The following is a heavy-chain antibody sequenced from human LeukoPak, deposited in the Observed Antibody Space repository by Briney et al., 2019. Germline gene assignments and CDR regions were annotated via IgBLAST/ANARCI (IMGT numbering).Heavy chain of an antibody. CDR3: ARQIQLWPRGQQLDPFDY. D-gene: IGHD5-18*01. CDR2: IYHSGST. J-gene: IGHJ4*02. CDR1: GASINNYY. V-gene: IGHV4-59*08. Sequence: SETLSLTCIVSGASINNYYWSWIRQPPGRGLEWIGYIYHSGSTNYDPSLKSRVTISVDTSKNQFSLKLSSVTAADTAVYYCARQIQLWPRGQQLDPFDYWGQGTLVTVSS.